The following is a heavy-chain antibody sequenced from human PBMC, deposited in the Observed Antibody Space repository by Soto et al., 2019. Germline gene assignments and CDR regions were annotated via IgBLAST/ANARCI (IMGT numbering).Heavy chain of an antibody. Sequence: SETLSLTCAVYGGSFSGYYWSWIRQPPGKGLEWIGEINHSGSTNYNPSLKSRVTISVDTSKNQFSLKLSSVTAADTAVYYCARGRARQWLENYYYYGMDVWGQGTTVTVSS. CDR2: INHSGST. CDR3: ARGRARQWLENYYYYGMDV. CDR1: GGSFSGYY. V-gene: IGHV4-34*01. J-gene: IGHJ6*02. D-gene: IGHD6-19*01.